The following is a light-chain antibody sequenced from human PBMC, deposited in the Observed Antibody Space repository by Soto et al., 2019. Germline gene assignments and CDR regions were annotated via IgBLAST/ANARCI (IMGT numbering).Light chain of an antibody. CDR2: AAS. Sequence: DIQMTQSPSSLSASVGDRVTITCRASQSISSYVNWYQQKPGKAPKLLIYAASSLQSGVPSRFSGSGSVTDFTLTISSLQPEDFAPYYCQQSYSTPLTFGGGAKVEIK. CDR3: QQSYSTPLT. CDR1: QSISSY. V-gene: IGKV1-39*01. J-gene: IGKJ4*01.